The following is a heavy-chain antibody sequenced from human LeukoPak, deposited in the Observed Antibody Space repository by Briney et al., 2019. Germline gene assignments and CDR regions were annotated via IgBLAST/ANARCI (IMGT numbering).Heavy chain of an antibody. D-gene: IGHD3-22*01. V-gene: IGHV4-30-4*08. CDR3: ARGTVVVVITSLDP. CDR1: GDSISSGDYY. J-gene: IGHJ5*02. CDR2: IYHSGST. Sequence: PSQTLSLTCTVSGDSISSGDYYWTWIRQPPGKALEWIGYIYHSGSTYYNPSLNSRVTISVDTSKNQFSLKLASVTAADTAVYYRARGTVVVVITSLDPWGQGTLVTVSS.